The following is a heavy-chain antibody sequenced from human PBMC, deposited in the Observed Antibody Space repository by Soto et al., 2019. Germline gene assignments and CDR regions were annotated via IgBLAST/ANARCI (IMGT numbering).Heavy chain of an antibody. Sequence: QITLKESGPTLVKPTQTLTLTCTFSGFSLSTSGVGVGWIRQPPGKALEWLALIYWNDDERYSPSLKTRLTVTKDTSKNQVVLTMTNMDPVDTATYYCAHSLDPLGYCSGTSCLSWFDPWGQGTLVTVSS. V-gene: IGHV2-5*01. CDR1: GFSLSTSGVG. J-gene: IGHJ5*02. D-gene: IGHD2-2*01. CDR3: AHSLDPLGYCSGTSCLSWFDP. CDR2: IYWNDDE.